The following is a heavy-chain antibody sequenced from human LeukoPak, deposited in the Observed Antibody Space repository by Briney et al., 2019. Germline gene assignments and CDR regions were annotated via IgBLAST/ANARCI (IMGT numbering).Heavy chain of an antibody. V-gene: IGHV3-21*01. D-gene: IGHD3-22*01. CDR3: ARVQTYYYDSSGLYSY. CDR2: ISSSRSYI. J-gene: IGHJ4*02. CDR1: GFTFSSYS. Sequence: PGGSLRLSCAASGFTFSSYSMNWVRQAPGKGLEWVSSISSSRSYIYYADSLKGRFTISRDNAKNSLYLQMNSLGAEDTAVYYCARVQTYYYDSSGLYSYWGQGTLVTVSS.